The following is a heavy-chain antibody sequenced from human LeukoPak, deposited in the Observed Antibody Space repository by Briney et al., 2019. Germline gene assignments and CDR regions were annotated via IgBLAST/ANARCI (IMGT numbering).Heavy chain of an antibody. Sequence: ASVKVSCKASGYTFTGYYMHWVRQAPGQGLEWMGWINPNSGGTNCAQKFQGRVTMTRDTSISTAYMELSRLRSDDTAVYYCARDSYYYDSSGYYYGGFVDYWGQGTLVTVS. J-gene: IGHJ4*02. CDR2: INPNSGGT. V-gene: IGHV1-2*02. CDR1: GYTFTGYY. D-gene: IGHD3-22*01. CDR3: ARDSYYYDSSGYYYGGFVDY.